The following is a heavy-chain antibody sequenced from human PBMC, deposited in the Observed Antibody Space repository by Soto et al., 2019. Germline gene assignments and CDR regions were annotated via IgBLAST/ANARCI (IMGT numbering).Heavy chain of an antibody. CDR3: ARQAGYSSGWYYFDY. Sequence: QLQLQESGPGLVKPSETLSLTCTVSGGSISSSSYYWGWIRQPPGKGLEWIGSIYYSGGTYYNPSLKSRVPISVDTSKNQFSLKLSSVTAADTAVYYCARQAGYSSGWYYFDYWGQGTLVTVSS. V-gene: IGHV4-39*01. J-gene: IGHJ4*02. CDR1: GGSISSSSYY. CDR2: IYYSGGT. D-gene: IGHD6-19*01.